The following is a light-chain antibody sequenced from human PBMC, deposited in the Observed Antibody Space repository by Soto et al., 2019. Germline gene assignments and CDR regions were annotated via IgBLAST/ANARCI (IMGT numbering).Light chain of an antibody. J-gene: IGKJ5*01. CDR3: QQYNNWHTIT. CDR1: QSVRSN. Sequence: EILMTQSPATLSGSPGERATVSCRASQSVRSNLAWYQQKPGQAPRLLIYGASTRATGIPARFSGSGSGTEFTLTISSLQSEDFAVYYCQQYNNWHTITFGQGTRLEIK. V-gene: IGKV3-15*01. CDR2: GAS.